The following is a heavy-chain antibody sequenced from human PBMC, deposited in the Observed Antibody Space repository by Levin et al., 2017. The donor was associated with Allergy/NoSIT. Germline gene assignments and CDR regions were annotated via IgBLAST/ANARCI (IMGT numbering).Heavy chain of an antibody. D-gene: IGHD6-19*01. CDR3: ARLKCSGWPGYFDL. CDR1: GDSFSSYY. Sequence: PSETLSLTCTVSGDSFSSYYWSWIRQPPGKGLEWIGYIYYSGSTNYNPSLKSRVTISVDTSKNQFSLKLSSVTAADTAVYYCARLKCSGWPGYFDLWGRGTLVTVSS. CDR2: IYYSGST. V-gene: IGHV4-59*08. J-gene: IGHJ2*01.